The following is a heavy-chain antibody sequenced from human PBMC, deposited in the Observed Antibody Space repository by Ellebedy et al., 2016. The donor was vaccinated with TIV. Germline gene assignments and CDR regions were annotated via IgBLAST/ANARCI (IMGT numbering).Heavy chain of an antibody. CDR3: ARGRLLWFGETRSFDP. Sequence: SETLSLXCAVYGGSFSGYYWSWIRQPPGKGLEWIGEINHSGSTNYNPSLKSRVTISVDTSKNQFSLKLSSVTAADTAVYYCARGRLLWFGETRSFDPWGQGTLVTVSS. CDR2: INHSGST. CDR1: GGSFSGYY. J-gene: IGHJ5*02. D-gene: IGHD3-10*01. V-gene: IGHV4-34*01.